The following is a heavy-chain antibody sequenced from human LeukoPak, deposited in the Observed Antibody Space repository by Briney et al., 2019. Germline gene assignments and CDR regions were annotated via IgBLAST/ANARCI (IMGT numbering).Heavy chain of an antibody. V-gene: IGHV3-33*01. CDR3: ARDPGDGYNLAFDY. D-gene: IGHD5-12*01. CDR1: GYTFSSYG. Sequence: GRSLRLSCAASGYTFSSYGMHWVRQAPGKGLEWVAVIWYDGSNKYYADSVKGRFTISRDNSKNTLYLQMNSLRAEDTAVYYCARDPGDGYNLAFDYWGQGTLVTVSS. J-gene: IGHJ4*02. CDR2: IWYDGSNK.